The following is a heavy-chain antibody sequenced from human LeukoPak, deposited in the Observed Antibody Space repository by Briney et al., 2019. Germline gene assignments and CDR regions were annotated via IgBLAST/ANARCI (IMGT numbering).Heavy chain of an antibody. CDR3: ARRAGAYSHPYDY. Sequence: GGSLRLSCAASGFTFSISSMNWVRQAPGKGLEWVSYISSGSSTIYYADSVKGRFTISRDNSKNTLYLQMNSLRAEDTAVYYCARRAGAYSHPYDYWGQGTLVTVSS. CDR2: ISSGSSTI. D-gene: IGHD4/OR15-4a*01. V-gene: IGHV3-48*01. CDR1: GFTFSISS. J-gene: IGHJ4*02.